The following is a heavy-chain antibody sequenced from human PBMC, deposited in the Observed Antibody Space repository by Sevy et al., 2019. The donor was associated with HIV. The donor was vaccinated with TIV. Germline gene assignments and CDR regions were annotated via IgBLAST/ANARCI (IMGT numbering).Heavy chain of an antibody. V-gene: IGHV1-2*06. CDR3: ARDQSTIFGVVIIPGY. CDR1: GYTFTGYY. Sequence: ASVKVSYKASGYTFTGYYMHWVRQAPGQGLEWMGRINPNSGGTNYAQKFQGRVTMTRDTSISTAYMELSRLRSDDTAVYYCARDQSTIFGVVIIPGYWGQGTLVTVSS. CDR2: INPNSGGT. J-gene: IGHJ4*02. D-gene: IGHD3-3*01.